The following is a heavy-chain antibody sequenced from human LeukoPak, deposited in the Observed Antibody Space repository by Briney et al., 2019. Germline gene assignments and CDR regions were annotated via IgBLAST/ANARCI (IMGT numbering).Heavy chain of an antibody. J-gene: IGHJ4*02. D-gene: IGHD2-2*01. V-gene: IGHV3-23*01. CDR2: ISGSGANI. CDR1: GFAFSSFA. CDR3: SVPAGLDY. Sequence: PGGYLRLSCAASGFAFSSFAMSWVRQAPGKGLEWLSVISGSGANIDHADSVKGRFTISRDNSKNTLYLQMNSLRVEDTAVYYCSVPAGLDYWGQGTLVSVSS.